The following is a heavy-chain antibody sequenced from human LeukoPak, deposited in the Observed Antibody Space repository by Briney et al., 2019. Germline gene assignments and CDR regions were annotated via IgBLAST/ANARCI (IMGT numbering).Heavy chain of an antibody. J-gene: IGHJ4*02. CDR3: ARAPRNWKIFDY. V-gene: IGHV4-34*01. CDR2: INHSGST. CDR1: GGSFSGYY. Sequence: PSETLSLTCAVYGGSFSGYYWSWIRQPPGKGLEWIGEINHSGSTNYNPSLKSRVTISVDTSKNQFSLKLSSVTAADTAVYYCARAPRNWKIFDYWGQGTLVTVSS. D-gene: IGHD1-1*01.